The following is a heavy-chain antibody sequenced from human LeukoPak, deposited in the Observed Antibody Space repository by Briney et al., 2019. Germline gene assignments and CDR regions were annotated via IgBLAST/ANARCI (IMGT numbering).Heavy chain of an antibody. CDR3: AREFQNYFDY. CDR2: ISSSGSTI. J-gene: IGHJ4*02. D-gene: IGHD2-21*01. Sequence: PGGSLRLSCTVSGFTVSSNSMSWVRQAPGKGLEWVSFISSSGSTIYYADSVKGRFTISRDNAKNSLYLQMNSLRAEDTAVYYCAREFQNYFDYWGQGTLVTVSS. V-gene: IGHV3-48*01. CDR1: GFTVSSNS.